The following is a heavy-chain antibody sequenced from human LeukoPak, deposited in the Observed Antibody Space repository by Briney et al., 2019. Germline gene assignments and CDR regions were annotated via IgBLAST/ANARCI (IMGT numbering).Heavy chain of an antibody. Sequence: GGSLRLSCAASGFTFSDSWMHWIRQAPGKGLVWVSRIHPDGSTTDYADSVQGRFIVSRDNAKNTLYLQMHSLRAEDTAVYYCTKDYWGPDYWGQGTLVTVSS. CDR3: TKDYWGPDY. V-gene: IGHV3-74*01. D-gene: IGHD7-27*01. CDR1: GFTFSDSW. J-gene: IGHJ4*02. CDR2: IHPDGSTT.